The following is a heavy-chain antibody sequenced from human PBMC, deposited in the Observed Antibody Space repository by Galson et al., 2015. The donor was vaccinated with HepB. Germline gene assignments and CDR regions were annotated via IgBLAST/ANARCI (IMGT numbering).Heavy chain of an antibody. CDR1: GYRFTDYW. CDR3: AARAGSSGWYTTAFDI. D-gene: IGHD6-19*01. J-gene: IGHJ3*02. V-gene: IGHV5-51*01. Sequence: QSGAEVKKPGESLKISCQGSGYRFTDYWIGWVRQMPGKGLEWMGMIYPGDSDTKYSPSFQGQVTISADESISTAYLQWSSLKASDTAMYYCAARAGSSGWYTTAFDIWGQGTMVTVSS. CDR2: IYPGDSDT.